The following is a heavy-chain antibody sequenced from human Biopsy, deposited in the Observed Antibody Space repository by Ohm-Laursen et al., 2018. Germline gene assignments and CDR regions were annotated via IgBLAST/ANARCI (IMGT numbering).Heavy chain of an antibody. CDR2: IYSGGNT. V-gene: IGHV4-61*01. CDR1: GDSLTSGPEN. D-gene: IGHD3-22*01. Sequence: SETLSLTCTVSGDSLTSGPENWSWIRQSPGQGLEYIGFIYSGGNTNYSPSLKSRVTISVDTSKNQFSLKLYSVTAADTAVYYCARGGRYYYDSPDNWGQGTLVIVSS. CDR3: ARGGRYYYDSPDN. J-gene: IGHJ4*02.